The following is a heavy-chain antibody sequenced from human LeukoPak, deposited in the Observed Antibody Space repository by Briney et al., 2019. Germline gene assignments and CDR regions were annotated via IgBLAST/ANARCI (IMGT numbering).Heavy chain of an antibody. CDR3: ARGDYYDNSGYSLPYMDV. V-gene: IGHV4-34*01. J-gene: IGHJ6*03. Sequence: SETLSLTCAVYGGSFSGYYWSWIRQPPGKGLEWIGEINHSGSTYYNPSLKSRVTISVDTSKNQFSLKLSSVTAADTAVYYCARGDYYDNSGYSLPYMDVWGKGTTVTVSS. CDR2: INHSGST. CDR1: GGSFSGYY. D-gene: IGHD3-22*01.